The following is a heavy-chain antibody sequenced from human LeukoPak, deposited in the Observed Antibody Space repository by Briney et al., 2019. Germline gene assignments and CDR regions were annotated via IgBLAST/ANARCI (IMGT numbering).Heavy chain of an antibody. Sequence: MAGGSLRLSCTASAFTYIDYYMSWIRPAPGKGLEWVSYISSSGSTIYYADSVKGRFTISRDNAKNSLYLQMNSLRAEDTAVYYCARVAAAADAFDIWGQGTMVTVSS. D-gene: IGHD6-13*01. J-gene: IGHJ3*02. CDR3: ARVAAAADAFDI. CDR1: AFTYIDYY. V-gene: IGHV3-11*01. CDR2: ISSSGSTI.